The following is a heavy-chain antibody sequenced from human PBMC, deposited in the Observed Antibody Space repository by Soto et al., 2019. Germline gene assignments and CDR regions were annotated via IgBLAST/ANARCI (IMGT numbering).Heavy chain of an antibody. J-gene: IGHJ4*02. CDR3: EKHTRAVAGKGAPDY. D-gene: IGHD6-19*01. CDR2: LTWNGEVL. Sequence: GGSLRLSCVASGFTFDDYAIHWVRQTPGKGLEWVSGLTWNGEVLGYADSVKGRFTISRDNSKNTLYLQMNSLRAEDTAVYYCEKHTRAVAGKGAPDYWGQGTLVTVYS. V-gene: IGHV3-9*01. CDR1: GFTFDDYA.